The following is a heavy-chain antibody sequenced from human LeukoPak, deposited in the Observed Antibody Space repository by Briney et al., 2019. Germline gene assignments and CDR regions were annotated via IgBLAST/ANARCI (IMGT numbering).Heavy chain of an antibody. V-gene: IGHV1-2*02. D-gene: IGHD6-19*01. CDR2: MNPNTGAT. J-gene: IGHJ4*02. CDR1: VYTFTCYY. CDR3: ARDRVGSGWPRPFYFEF. Sequence: GASVTVSYPPSVYTFTCYYLHWVRQAPGQGLEWMGWMNPNTGATIYAQKFQGRVTLTRDTSISTAYMELTSLRSDDTAIYYCARDRVGSGWPRPFYFEFWGQGTLVSVSS.